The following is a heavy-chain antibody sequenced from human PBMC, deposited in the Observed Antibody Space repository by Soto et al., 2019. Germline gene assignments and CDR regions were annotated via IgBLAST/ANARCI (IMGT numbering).Heavy chain of an antibody. CDR1: GASISSGGYY. Sequence: QVQLQESGPGLVKPSQTLSLTCTVSGASISSGGYYWRWIRQHPGKGLVWIGYIYYSGSTYYNPPLKSRVTISVDTSKHQFSLKLSSVTAADTAVYYCSRPGCSSTSCVHFDYWGQGSLVTVSS. CDR2: IYYSGST. V-gene: IGHV4-31*03. D-gene: IGHD2-2*01. J-gene: IGHJ4*02. CDR3: SRPGCSSTSCVHFDY.